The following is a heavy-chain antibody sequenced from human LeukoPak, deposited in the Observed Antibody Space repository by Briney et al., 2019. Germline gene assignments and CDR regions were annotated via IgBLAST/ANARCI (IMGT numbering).Heavy chain of an antibody. CDR1: GFTFSSYA. V-gene: IGHV3-33*01. J-gene: IGHJ4*02. CDR3: ARDGGPGYSNTWYDY. CDR2: IWYDGSDK. D-gene: IGHD6-13*01. Sequence: GWSLRLSCAVSGFTFSSYAMHWVRQAPGKGLEWVAIIWYDGSDKYYADSVKGRFTISRDNSKNTLFLQMNSLRAGDSAIYCCARDGGPGYSNTWYDYWGQGTLVTVSS.